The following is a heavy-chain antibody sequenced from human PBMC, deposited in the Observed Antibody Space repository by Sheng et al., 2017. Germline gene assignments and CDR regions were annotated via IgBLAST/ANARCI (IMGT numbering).Heavy chain of an antibody. Sequence: EVQVVESGGVLVQPGGSLRLPCSPSGFIFSNYWMSWVRQAPGQGLEWVATIKPDGSDKNYVDSVKGRFTISRDNVKNSLYQQMNSLRVEDTAVYYCASQFXGSLATWGQGNPGHRL. CDR1: GFIFSNYW. D-gene: IGHD5-12*01. CDR3: ASQFXGSLAT. CDR2: IKPDGSDK. J-gene: IGHJ4*02. V-gene: IGHV3-7*01.